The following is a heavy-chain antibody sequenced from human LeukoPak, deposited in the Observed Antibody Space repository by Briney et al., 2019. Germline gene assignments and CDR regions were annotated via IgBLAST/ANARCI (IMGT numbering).Heavy chain of an antibody. CDR2: ISWNSGSI. V-gene: IGHV3-9*01. CDR1: GFTFDDYA. CDR3: AKDTKYYYDSSGSHYDY. J-gene: IGHJ4*02. Sequence: GRSLRLSCAASGFTFDDYAMHWVRQAPGKGLEWVSGISWNSGSIGYADSVKGRFTISRDNAKNSLYLQMNSLRAEDTALYYCAKDTKYYYDSSGSHYDYWGQGTLVTVSS. D-gene: IGHD3-22*01.